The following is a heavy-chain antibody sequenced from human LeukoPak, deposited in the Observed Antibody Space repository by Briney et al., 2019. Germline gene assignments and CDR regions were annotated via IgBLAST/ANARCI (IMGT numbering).Heavy chain of an antibody. CDR3: ARRRTTGDFDY. CDR2: TYYRSKWYN. Sequence: SQTLSLTCAISGDSVSSNSAAWNWIRHSPRRGLEWLGRTYYRSKWYNDYAESVKSRITINPDTSRNQFSLQLNSVTPEDTAMYYCARRRTTGDFDYWGQGTLVSVSS. D-gene: IGHD1-1*01. CDR1: GDSVSSNSAA. J-gene: IGHJ4*02. V-gene: IGHV6-1*01.